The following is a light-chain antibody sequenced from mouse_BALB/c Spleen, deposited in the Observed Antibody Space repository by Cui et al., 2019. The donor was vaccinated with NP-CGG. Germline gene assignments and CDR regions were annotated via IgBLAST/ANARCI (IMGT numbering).Light chain of an antibody. CDR1: SSVSY. J-gene: IGKJ1*01. V-gene: IGKV4-55*01. Sequence: QIVLTQSPAIMSASPGEKVTMTCSASSSVSYMYWYQQKPRSSPRLLIYDTSNPASGVPVRFSGSGSGTSYSLTISRMEAEDAATYYCHQWSSYPRTFGGGTKLEIK. CDR3: HQWSSYPRT. CDR2: DTS.